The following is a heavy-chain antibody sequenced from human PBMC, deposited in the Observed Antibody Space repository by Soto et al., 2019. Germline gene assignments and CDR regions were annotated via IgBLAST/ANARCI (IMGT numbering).Heavy chain of an antibody. CDR1: GGTFSNSA. D-gene: IGHD2-8*01. J-gene: IGHJ6*02. CDR3: ARDNDRPQLGGNYYYILDV. V-gene: IGHV1-69*12. Sequence: QVQLEQSGAEVKKPGSSVKVSCKASGGTFSNSAISWVRQAPGQGLEWMGGIMPIFRTPDYAQKFQGRVTVVADEYTSTAYMELSGLRSDDTAVYYCARDNDRPQLGGNYYYILDVWGQGTTITVSS. CDR2: IMPIFRTP.